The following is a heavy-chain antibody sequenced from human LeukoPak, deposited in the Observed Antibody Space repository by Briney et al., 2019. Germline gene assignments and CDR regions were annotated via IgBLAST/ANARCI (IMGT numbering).Heavy chain of an antibody. CDR2: IYSGGST. J-gene: IGHJ4*02. D-gene: IGHD3-3*01. Sequence: PGGSLRLSCAASGFTVSSNYMNWVRQAPGKGLEWVSVIYSGGSTYYPDSVKGRFTISRDNSKNTLYLQMNSLRPEDTAVYYCARDNFWSGYYGYWGQGTLVTVSS. CDR1: GFTVSSNY. V-gene: IGHV3-66*02. CDR3: ARDNFWSGYYGY.